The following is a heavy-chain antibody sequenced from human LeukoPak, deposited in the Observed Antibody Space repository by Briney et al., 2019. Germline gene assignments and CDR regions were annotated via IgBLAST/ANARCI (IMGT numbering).Heavy chain of an antibody. CDR2: ISGSGGST. V-gene: IGHV3-23*01. J-gene: IGHJ4*02. CDR1: GFTFSSYA. Sequence: GASLRLSCAASGFTFSSYAMSWVRQAPGKGLEWVSAISGSGGSTYYADSVKGRFTISRDNSKNTLYLQMNSLRAEDTAVYYCVKLIVGATEYFDYWGQGTLVTVSS. D-gene: IGHD1-26*01. CDR3: VKLIVGATEYFDY.